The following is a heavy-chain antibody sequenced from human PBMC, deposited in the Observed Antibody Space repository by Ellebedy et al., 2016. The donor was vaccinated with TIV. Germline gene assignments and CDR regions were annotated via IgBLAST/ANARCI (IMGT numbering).Heavy chain of an antibody. CDR1: GFTFSSYG. D-gene: IGHD4-17*01. CDR3: ARFSTTVPFDY. CDR2: ISSSSSYI. J-gene: IGHJ4*02. Sequence: GESLKISCAASGFTFSSYGMHWVRQAPGKGLEWVSSISSSSSYIYYADSVKGRFTISRDNAKNSLYLQMNSLRAEDTAVYYCARFSTTVPFDYWGQGTLVTVSS. V-gene: IGHV3-21*01.